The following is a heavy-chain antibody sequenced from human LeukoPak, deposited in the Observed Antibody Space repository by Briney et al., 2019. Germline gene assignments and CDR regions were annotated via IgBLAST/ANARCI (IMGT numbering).Heavy chain of an antibody. CDR2: INSDVSST. CDR3: ARDGISYGIIAGGWFDP. Sequence: PGGSLRLSCAASGFTFSIYWMHWGRQAPAKGLVWVSRINSDVSSTSYADSVKGRFTISRDNAKNTLYLQMNSLRAEDTAVYYCARDGISYGIIAGGWFDPWGQGTLVTVSS. J-gene: IGHJ5*02. V-gene: IGHV3-74*01. CDR1: GFTFSIYW. D-gene: IGHD3-3*02.